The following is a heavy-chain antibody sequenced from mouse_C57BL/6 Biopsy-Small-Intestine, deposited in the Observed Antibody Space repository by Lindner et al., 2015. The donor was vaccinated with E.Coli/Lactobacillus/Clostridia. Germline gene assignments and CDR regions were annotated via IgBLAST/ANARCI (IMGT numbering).Heavy chain of an antibody. CDR3: ASFGYDFDY. CDR1: GYTFTDYN. CDR2: INPNNGGT. J-gene: IGHJ2*01. V-gene: IGHV1-22*01. Sequence: VQLQESGPELVKPGASVEMSCKASGYTFTDYNIHWVRQSHGKSLEWIGYINPNNGGTTYNQKFKGRATLTVNKSSSTAYMELRSLTSEDSAVYYCASFGYDFDYWGQGTTLTVSS.